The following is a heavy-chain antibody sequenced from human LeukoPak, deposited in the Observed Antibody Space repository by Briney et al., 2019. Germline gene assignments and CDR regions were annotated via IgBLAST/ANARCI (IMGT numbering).Heavy chain of an antibody. J-gene: IGHJ4*02. CDR1: GFTFSSYA. CDR2: ISGSGGST. V-gene: IGHV3-23*01. D-gene: IGHD1-14*01. Sequence: GGSLRLSCAASGFTFSSYAMSWVRQAPGKGLEWVSAISGSGGSTYYADSVKGRFTISRDNSKNTLYLQMNSLRAEDTAVYYCAKYRKVRPTEALDYWGQGTLVTVSS. CDR3: AKYRKVRPTEALDY.